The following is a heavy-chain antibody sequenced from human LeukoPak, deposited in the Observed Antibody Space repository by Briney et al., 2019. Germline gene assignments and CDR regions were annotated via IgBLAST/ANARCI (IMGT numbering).Heavy chain of an antibody. J-gene: IGHJ5*02. Sequence: GASVKVSCKASGGTFSSYAISWVRQAPGQGLEWMGGIIPIFGTANYAQKFQGRVTITADKSTSTAYMELSSLRSEDTAVYYCARGLVVVVAAIQTNQVYNWFDPWGQGTLVTVSS. CDR2: IIPIFGTA. D-gene: IGHD2-15*01. CDR3: ARGLVVVVAAIQTNQVYNWFDP. V-gene: IGHV1-69*06. CDR1: GGTFSSYA.